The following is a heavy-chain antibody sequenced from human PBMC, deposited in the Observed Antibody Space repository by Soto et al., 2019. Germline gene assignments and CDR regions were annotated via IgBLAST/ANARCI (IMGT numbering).Heavy chain of an antibody. J-gene: IGHJ6*02. CDR2: IKQDGSEK. Sequence: GGALRLSCAASGFTFSSYWISWVRQAPGKGLEWVANIKQDGSEKYYVDSVKGRFTISRDNAKNSLYLQMNSLRAEDTAVYYCARDRGPYCSSTSCSEDYGMDVWGQGTTVTVSS. V-gene: IGHV3-7*01. CDR3: ARDRGPYCSSTSCSEDYGMDV. D-gene: IGHD2-2*01. CDR1: GFTFSSYW.